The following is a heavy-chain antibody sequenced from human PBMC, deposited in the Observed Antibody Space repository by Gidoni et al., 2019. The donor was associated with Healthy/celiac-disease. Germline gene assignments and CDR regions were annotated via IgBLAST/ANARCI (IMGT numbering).Heavy chain of an antibody. CDR1: GGSFSGYY. CDR3: ARGDGDYYYYYMDV. Sequence: QVQLQQWGAGLLKPSETLSLTCAVYGGSFSGYYWSWIRQPPGTGLEWIGEINHSGSTNYNPSLKSRVTISVDTSKNQFSLKLSSVTAADTAVYYCARGDGDYYYYYMDVWGKGTTVTVSS. CDR2: INHSGST. J-gene: IGHJ6*03. D-gene: IGHD4-17*01. V-gene: IGHV4-34*01.